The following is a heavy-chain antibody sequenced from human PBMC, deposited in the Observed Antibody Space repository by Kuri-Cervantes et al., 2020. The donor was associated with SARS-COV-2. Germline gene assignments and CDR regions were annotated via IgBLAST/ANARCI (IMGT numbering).Heavy chain of an antibody. CDR3: ARDLRNDPFYESGSSVY. Sequence: GGSLRLSCTASGFRFNTYTMIWVRHPPGKGLEWVSSISSSSSYINYADSVKGRFTISSDNAKYSLYLQMNSLRDEDTAVYYCARDLRNDPFYESGSSVYWGQGTLVTVSS. V-gene: IGHV3-21*01. CDR1: GFRFNTYT. D-gene: IGHD3-3*01. CDR2: ISSSSSYI. J-gene: IGHJ4*02.